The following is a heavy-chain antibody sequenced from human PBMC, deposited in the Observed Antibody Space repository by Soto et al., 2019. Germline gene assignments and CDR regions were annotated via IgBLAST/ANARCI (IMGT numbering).Heavy chain of an antibody. CDR1: GFTFSSYG. D-gene: IGHD3-9*01. J-gene: IGHJ4*02. Sequence: GGSLRLSCAASGFTFSSYGMHWVRQAPGKGLEWVAVISYDGSNKYYADSVKGRFTISRDNSKNTLYLQMNSLRAEDTAVYYCAKGGYFDWLLALHYWGQGTLVTVSS. CDR2: ISYDGSNK. V-gene: IGHV3-30*18. CDR3: AKGGYFDWLLALHY.